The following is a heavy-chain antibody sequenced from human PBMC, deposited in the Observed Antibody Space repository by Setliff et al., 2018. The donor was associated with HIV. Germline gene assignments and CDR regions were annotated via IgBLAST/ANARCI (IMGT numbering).Heavy chain of an antibody. CDR1: GVSTSSSSYY. V-gene: IGHV4-39*01. D-gene: IGHD3-3*01. CDR3: ARPSFGIGGGANFDS. Sequence: SETLSLTCTASGVSTSSSSYYWGWIRQPPGKGLDWIGYVYYSGSTYYNPSLQSRVTISVDTSQSRFSLELTSVTAADTAVYYCARPSFGIGGGANFDSWGQGTLVTVSS. CDR2: VYYSGST. J-gene: IGHJ4*02.